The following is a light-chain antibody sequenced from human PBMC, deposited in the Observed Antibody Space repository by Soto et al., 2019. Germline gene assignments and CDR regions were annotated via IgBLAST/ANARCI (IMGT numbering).Light chain of an antibody. CDR1: QSVSSY. Sequence: EIVLTQSPATLSLSPGERATLSCRASQSVSSYLAWYQQKPGQAPRLLIYDASNRATGIRARFSGSGSGTDFTLTISSLEPEDFAVYYCQQRSNWPPPFTFGPGTKVDIK. CDR2: DAS. J-gene: IGKJ3*01. V-gene: IGKV3-11*01. CDR3: QQRSNWPPPFT.